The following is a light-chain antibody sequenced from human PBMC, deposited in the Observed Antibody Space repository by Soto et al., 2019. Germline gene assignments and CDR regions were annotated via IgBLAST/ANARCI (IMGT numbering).Light chain of an antibody. Sequence: PGERATLSCRASQRVGSNYLAWYPQKPGQAPRVLIYATSSRATSSPDRFSGTGSGTAFTLTISKLEHEDSRVYFCQQYGSAPPRYAFG. V-gene: IGKV3-20*01. CDR1: QRVGSNY. CDR3: QQYGSAPPRYA. J-gene: IGKJ2*01. CDR2: ATS.